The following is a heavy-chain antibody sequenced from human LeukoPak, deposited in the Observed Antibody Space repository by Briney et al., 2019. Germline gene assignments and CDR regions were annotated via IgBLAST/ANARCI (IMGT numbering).Heavy chain of an antibody. CDR2: ISGSGGST. Sequence: GGSLRLSCAASGFTFSSYAMSWVRQAPGKGLEWVSAISGSGGSTYYADSVKGRFTISRDNSKNTLYLQMNSLRAEDTAVYYCARDENYGSGSYYAHWGQGTLVTVSS. D-gene: IGHD3-10*01. V-gene: IGHV3-23*01. CDR1: GFTFSSYA. CDR3: ARDENYGSGSYYAH. J-gene: IGHJ4*02.